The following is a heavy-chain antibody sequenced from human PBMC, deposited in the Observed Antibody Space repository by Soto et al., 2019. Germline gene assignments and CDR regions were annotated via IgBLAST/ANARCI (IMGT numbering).Heavy chain of an antibody. J-gene: IGHJ6*02. D-gene: IGHD3-22*01. CDR1: GFTFSSYA. Sequence: GGSLRLSCAASGFTFSSYAMHWVRQAPGKGLEWVAVISYDGSNKYYADSVKGRFTISRDNSKNTLYLQMNSLRAEDTAVYYCAREDYYDSSGYSLLHYYYYYGMDVWGQGTTVTVSS. CDR2: ISYDGSNK. V-gene: IGHV3-30-3*01. CDR3: AREDYYDSSGYSLLHYYYYYGMDV.